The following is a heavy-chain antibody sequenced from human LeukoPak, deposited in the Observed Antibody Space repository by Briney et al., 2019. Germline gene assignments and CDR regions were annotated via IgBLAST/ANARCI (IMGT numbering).Heavy chain of an antibody. V-gene: IGHV3-23*01. CDR3: AKDLCYSFDVGYCSGPMDV. CDR2: ISGSGGST. Sequence: GRSLRLSCVASGFTFDDYAMHWVRQAPGKGLEWVSGISGSGGSTYYADSVKGRFTISRDNSKNTLYLQMNSLRAEDTAVYYCAKDLCYSFDVGYCSGPMDVWGKGTTVTVSS. CDR1: GFTFDDYA. D-gene: IGHD2-15*01. J-gene: IGHJ6*03.